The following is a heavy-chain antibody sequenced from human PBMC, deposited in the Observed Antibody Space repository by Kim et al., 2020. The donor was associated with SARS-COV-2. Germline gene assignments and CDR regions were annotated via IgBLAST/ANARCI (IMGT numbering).Heavy chain of an antibody. J-gene: IGHJ6*01. CDR3: ARLPEGSAYYGCPYFYG. Sequence: SETLSLTCTVSGGSISGYYWSCIRQSPGNALEWIGYISYSGSTKSSPSLKSRVTISADTSNNHFSLRLSSVTAAYTAMYYCARLPEGSAYYGCPYFYG. D-gene: IGHD3-22*01. CDR2: ISYSGST. CDR1: GGSISGYY. V-gene: IGHV4-59*01.